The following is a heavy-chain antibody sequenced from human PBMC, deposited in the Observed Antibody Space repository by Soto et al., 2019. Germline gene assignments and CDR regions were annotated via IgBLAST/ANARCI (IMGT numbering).Heavy chain of an antibody. D-gene: IGHD3-10*01. Sequence: EVQLVESGGGLVQPGRSLRLSCAASGFNFEDYAMHWVRQAPGKGLEWVSGITWNSGRIGYADSVKGRFTISRNNAKNSLYLEMNSLRAEDTALYYCVKHYYYGSGSQYFDFWGQGTLVTVSS. CDR1: GFNFEDYA. V-gene: IGHV3-9*01. CDR3: VKHYYYGSGSQYFDF. J-gene: IGHJ4*02. CDR2: ITWNSGRI.